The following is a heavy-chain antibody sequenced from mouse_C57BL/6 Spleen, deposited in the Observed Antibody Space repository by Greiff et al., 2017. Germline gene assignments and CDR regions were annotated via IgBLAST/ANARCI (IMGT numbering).Heavy chain of an antibody. CDR2: ISSGGDYI. J-gene: IGHJ3*01. D-gene: IGHD2-5*01. CDR3: TRDHSNWFAY. V-gene: IGHV5-9-1*02. CDR1: GFTFSSYA. Sequence: EVKVEESGEGLVKPGGSLKLSCAASGFTFSSYAMSWVRQTPEKRLEWVAYISSGGDYIYYADTVKGRFTISRDNARNTLYLQMSSLKSEDTAMYYCTRDHSNWFAYWGQGTLVTVSA.